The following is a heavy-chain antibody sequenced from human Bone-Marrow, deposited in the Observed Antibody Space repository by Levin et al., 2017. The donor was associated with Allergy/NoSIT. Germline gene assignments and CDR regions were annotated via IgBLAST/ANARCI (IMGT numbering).Heavy chain of an antibody. CDR2: ISYDGSNK. CDR1: GFTFSSYA. D-gene: IGHD2-2*01. CDR3: ARALKPLIVVVPAAKKTNYYYYGMDV. J-gene: IGHJ6*02. V-gene: IGHV3-30*04. Sequence: GGSLRLSCAASGFTFSSYAMHWVRQAPDKGLEWVAVISYDGSNKYYADSVKGRFTISRDNSKNTLYLQMNSLRAEDTAVYYCARALKPLIVVVPAAKKTNYYYYGMDVWGQGTTVTVSS.